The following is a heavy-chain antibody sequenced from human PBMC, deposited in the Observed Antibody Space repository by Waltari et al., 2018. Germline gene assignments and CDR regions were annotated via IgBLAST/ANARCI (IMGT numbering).Heavy chain of an antibody. CDR1: GGSVSSGTYY. CDR3: AREGYSYGWIDY. CDR2: IYYRGNT. Sequence: QVQLQESGPGLVKPSETLSLTCTVSGGSVSSGTYYWSWIRQPPGRGLEWIGYIYYRGNTNYNPSLKSRVTISVDKSKNQFSLKLNSVTAADTAVYYCAREGYSYGWIDYWGQGTLVTVSS. J-gene: IGHJ4*02. V-gene: IGHV4-61*01. D-gene: IGHD5-18*01.